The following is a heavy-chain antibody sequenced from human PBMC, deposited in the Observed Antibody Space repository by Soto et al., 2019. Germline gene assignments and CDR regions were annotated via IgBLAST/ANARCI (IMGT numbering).Heavy chain of an antibody. Sequence: QVQLVESGGGVVQPGRSLRLSCAASGFTFNNYGMHWVRQAPGKGLEWVATITNDGSEKYYADSVKGLPTISRDNSKNTVYLQMNSLRAEETAVYYCAKDQGIAASHGIDWGQGTMVTVSS. D-gene: IGHD6-13*01. CDR3: AKDQGIAASHGID. CDR1: GFTFNNYG. J-gene: IGHJ3*01. V-gene: IGHV3-30*18. CDR2: ITNDGSEK.